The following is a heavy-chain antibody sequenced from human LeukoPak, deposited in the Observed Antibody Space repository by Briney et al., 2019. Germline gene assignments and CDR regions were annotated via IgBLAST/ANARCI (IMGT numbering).Heavy chain of an antibody. CDR1: GGSISSGGYD. J-gene: IGHJ2*01. CDR3: ARMESIAARRNWYFDL. D-gene: IGHD6-6*01. CDR2: IYYSGST. Sequence: PSQTLSLTCTVAGGSISSGGYDWGWIRQPPGKGLEWIVYIYYSGSTYYNPSLKSRLTISVDTSKNQFSLILTSVTAADTAVYYCARMESIAARRNWYFDLWGRGTLVTVSS. V-gene: IGHV4-30-4*01.